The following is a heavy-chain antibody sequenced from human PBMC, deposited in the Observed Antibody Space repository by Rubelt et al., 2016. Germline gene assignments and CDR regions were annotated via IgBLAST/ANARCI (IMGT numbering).Heavy chain of an antibody. D-gene: IGHD3-22*01. CDR2: LSAYNGNT. Sequence: QVQLVQSGAEVKKPGASVKVSCKASGYTFTSYGIRWVRQAPGQGLEWMGWLSAYNGNTNYAQKLQGRGNMSTDTSTSTAYMELRSMRADDAAVYYCAGDADYDDSSGYYPYWGQGTLVTVSS. J-gene: IGHJ4*02. CDR3: AGDADYDDSSGYYPY. V-gene: IGHV1-18*01. CDR1: GYTFTSYG.